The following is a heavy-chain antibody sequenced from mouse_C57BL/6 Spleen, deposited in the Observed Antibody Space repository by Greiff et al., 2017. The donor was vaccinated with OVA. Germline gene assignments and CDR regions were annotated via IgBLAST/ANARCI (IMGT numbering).Heavy chain of an antibody. CDR1: GYTFTSYW. CDR2: IHPNSGST. V-gene: IGHV1-64*01. CDR3: ARGPLYYGNYDAMDY. J-gene: IGHJ4*01. D-gene: IGHD2-1*01. Sequence: QVQLQQPGAELVKPGASVKLSCKASGYTFTSYWMHWVKQRPGQGLEWIGMIHPNSGSTNYNEKFKSKATLTVDKSSSTAYMQLSSLTSEDSAVYYCARGPLYYGNYDAMDYWGQGTSVTVSS.